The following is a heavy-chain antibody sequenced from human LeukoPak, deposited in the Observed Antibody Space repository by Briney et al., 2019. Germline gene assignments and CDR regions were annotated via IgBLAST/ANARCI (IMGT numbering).Heavy chain of an antibody. D-gene: IGHD3-10*01. J-gene: IGHJ5*02. CDR3: ARSPRTHYYGSGSYISGFDP. Sequence: SETLSLTCTVSGGSISSSSYYWGWIRQPPGKGLEWIGSIYYSGSTNYNPSLKSRVTISVDTSKNQFSLKLSSVTAADTAVYYCARSPRTHYYGSGSYISGFDPWGQGTLVTVSS. V-gene: IGHV4-39*07. CDR2: IYYSGST. CDR1: GGSISSSSYY.